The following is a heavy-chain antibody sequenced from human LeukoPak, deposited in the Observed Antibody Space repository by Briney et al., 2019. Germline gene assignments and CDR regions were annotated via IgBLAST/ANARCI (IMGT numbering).Heavy chain of an antibody. CDR2: ISGSGGST. Sequence: GGSLRLSCAASGFTLSSYAMIWVRQAPGKGLEWVSAISGSGGSTYYADSVKGRFTISRDNSKNTLYLQMNSLRAEDTAVYYCAKDAIAATGKYYFDYWGQGTLVTVSS. D-gene: IGHD2-15*01. V-gene: IGHV3-23*01. CDR3: AKDAIAATGKYYFDY. J-gene: IGHJ4*02. CDR1: GFTLSSYA.